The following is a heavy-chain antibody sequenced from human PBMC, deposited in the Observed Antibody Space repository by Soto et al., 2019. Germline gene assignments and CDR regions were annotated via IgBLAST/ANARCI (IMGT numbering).Heavy chain of an antibody. Sequence: GGSLRLSCVASGFTFSSYSMVWVRQAPGKGLEWVSYIFVTGGTIYYADSVKGRFTVSRDNAKNSLFLLMSSLRAEDTAVYYCARDQDWAFDYWGEGTQVTVSS. V-gene: IGHV3-48*03. CDR1: GFTFSSYS. CDR2: IFVTGGTI. J-gene: IGHJ4*02. D-gene: IGHD3-9*01. CDR3: ARDQDWAFDY.